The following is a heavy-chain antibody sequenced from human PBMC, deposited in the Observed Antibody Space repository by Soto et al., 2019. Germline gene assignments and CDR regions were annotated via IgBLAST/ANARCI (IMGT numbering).Heavy chain of an antibody. D-gene: IGHD6-13*01. Sequence: PSETLSLTCTVSGASVSSSDYYWSWIRQPPGKGLEWIGYIYYGGSTNYNPSLKSRVAISVDTSKNQFSLNLNSVTAADTAVHYCARGGTSTWCNVCSYEYWGQGTLVTVSS. CDR2: IYYGGST. CDR1: GASVSSSDYY. J-gene: IGHJ4*02. V-gene: IGHV4-61*08. CDR3: ARGGTSTWCNVCSYEY.